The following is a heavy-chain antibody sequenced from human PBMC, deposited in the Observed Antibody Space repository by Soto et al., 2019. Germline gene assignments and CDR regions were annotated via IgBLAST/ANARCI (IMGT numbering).Heavy chain of an antibody. CDR2: MNPNSGNT. CDR3: ARGSGYYDFWSGYFNWFDP. Sequence: ASVKVTCKAPGYTFTSYDINWERQATGQGLEWMGWMNPNSGNTGYAQKFQGRVTMTRNTSISTAYMELSSLRSEDTAVYYCARGSGYYDFWSGYFNWFDPWGQGTLVTVSS. V-gene: IGHV1-8*01. D-gene: IGHD3-3*01. J-gene: IGHJ5*02. CDR1: GYTFTSYD.